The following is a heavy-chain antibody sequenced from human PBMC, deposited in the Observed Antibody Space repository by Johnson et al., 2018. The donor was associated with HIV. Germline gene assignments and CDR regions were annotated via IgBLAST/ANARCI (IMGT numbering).Heavy chain of an antibody. CDR2: ISWNSGSI. V-gene: IGHV3-9*01. CDR3: AKGDPVEGDVDDAFDI. J-gene: IGHJ3*02. D-gene: IGHD2-21*01. CDR1: GFTFDDYA. Sequence: VQLVESGGGLVQPGRSLRLSCAASGFTFDDYAMHWVRQAPGKGLEWVSGISWNSGSIGYADSVKGRFTISRDNAKNSLYLQMNGLRAEDTAVYYCAKGDPVEGDVDDAFDIWGQGTMVTVSS.